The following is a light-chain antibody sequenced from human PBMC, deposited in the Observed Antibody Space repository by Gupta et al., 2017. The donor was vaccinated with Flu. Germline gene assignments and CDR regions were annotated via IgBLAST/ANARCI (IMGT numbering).Light chain of an antibody. CDR1: QNINNW. J-gene: IGKJ1*01. V-gene: IGKV1-5*03. CDR2: EAS. Sequence: DIQMTQSPSTLSASVGDRVSITCRASQNINNWLAWYQQKPGKAPKLLIYEASRLESGVPSRFSGSGSGTEFTLTISSLQPDDFATYYCQQESRYPWTFGQGTKVESK. CDR3: QQESRYPWT.